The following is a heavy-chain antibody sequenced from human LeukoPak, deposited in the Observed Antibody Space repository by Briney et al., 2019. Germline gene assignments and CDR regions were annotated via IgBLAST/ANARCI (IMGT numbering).Heavy chain of an antibody. V-gene: IGHV4-34*01. CDR1: GESFSGYY. D-gene: IGHD3-10*01. CDR3: AREGSYYASGSPPLDY. Sequence: SETLSLTCAVYGESFSGYYWSWIRQPPGKGLEGIGEINHSGSTNYNPSLKSRVTISVDTSKNQFSLKLTSVTAADTAVYYCAREGSYYASGSPPLDYWGQGTLVTVSS. CDR2: INHSGST. J-gene: IGHJ4*02.